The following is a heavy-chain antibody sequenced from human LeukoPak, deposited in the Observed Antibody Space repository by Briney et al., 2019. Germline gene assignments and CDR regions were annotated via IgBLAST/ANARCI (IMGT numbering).Heavy chain of an antibody. V-gene: IGHV4-34*01. Sequence: SETLSLTCAVCGGSFSGYYWSWIRQPPGKGLEWIGEINHSGSTNYNPSLKSRVTISVDTSKNQFSLKLSSVTAADTAVYYCARGHRYYDILTGYSCAGFDYWGQGTLVTVSS. CDR1: GGSFSGYY. J-gene: IGHJ4*02. CDR3: ARGHRYYDILTGYSCAGFDY. D-gene: IGHD3-9*01. CDR2: INHSGST.